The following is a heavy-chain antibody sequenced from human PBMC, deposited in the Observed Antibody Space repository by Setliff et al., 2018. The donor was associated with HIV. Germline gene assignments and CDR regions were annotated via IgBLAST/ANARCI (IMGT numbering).Heavy chain of an antibody. CDR2: MDPNNGHT. D-gene: IGHD1-7*01. Sequence: EASVKVSCKASGYIFTSYDVNWVRQAPGQGLEWMGWMDPNNGHTTYAQNFQGRVTITRDPSVGTAYMELSSLRSEDTAVYCCARGDNWNYIGRTSLYMDVWGRGTTVTVSS. CDR3: ARGDNWNYIGRTSLYMDV. J-gene: IGHJ6*03. CDR1: GYIFTSYD. V-gene: IGHV1-8*03.